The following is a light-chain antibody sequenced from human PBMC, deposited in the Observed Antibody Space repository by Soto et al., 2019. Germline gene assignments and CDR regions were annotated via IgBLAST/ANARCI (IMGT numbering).Light chain of an antibody. J-gene: IGKJ1*01. Sequence: TQMTQSPLCLSASVGEKIIITCRARRDVGSDVSWYQQKPGQAPKLVIYPASNLYTGVPSRFSGTRTGAEIYIHLRSVQPQDFAYYYCVQDYGDWWTAGQGTTVDIK. CDR2: PAS. CDR1: RDVGSD. V-gene: IGKV1-6*01. CDR3: VQDYGDWWT.